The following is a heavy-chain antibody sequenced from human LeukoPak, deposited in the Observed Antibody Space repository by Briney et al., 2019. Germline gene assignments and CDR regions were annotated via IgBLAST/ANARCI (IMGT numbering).Heavy chain of an antibody. Sequence: SETLSLTCAVSGYSISSGYYWGWIRQPPGKGLEWIGSIYHSGSNYYNPSLKSRVTISVDTSKNQFSLKLSSVTAADTAVYYCARHAYYYDSSGYPDAFDIWGQGTMVTVSS. D-gene: IGHD3-22*01. CDR3: ARHAYYYDSSGYPDAFDI. J-gene: IGHJ3*02. CDR2: IYHSGSN. V-gene: IGHV4-38-2*01. CDR1: GYSISSGYY.